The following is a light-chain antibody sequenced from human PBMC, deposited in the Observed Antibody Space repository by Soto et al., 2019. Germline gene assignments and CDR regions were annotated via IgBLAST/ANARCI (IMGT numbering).Light chain of an antibody. CDR1: QSISSSY. CDR2: GTS. J-gene: IGKJ4*01. CDR3: QQYGTSLLT. V-gene: IGKV3-20*01. Sequence: IVLPQTPGTLSLSPGEGATLSCRASQSISSSYLAWYQQKPGLAPRLLMYGTSSRAPGIPDRFSGTGSGTDFTLTIRRLEPEDFAVYFCQQYGTSLLTFGGGTKVDI.